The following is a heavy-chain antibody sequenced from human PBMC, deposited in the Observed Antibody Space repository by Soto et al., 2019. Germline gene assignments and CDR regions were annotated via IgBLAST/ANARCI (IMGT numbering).Heavy chain of an antibody. Sequence: QVQLQQWGAGLLKPSETLSLTCAVYGGSFSGYYWSWIRQPPGKGLEWIGEINHSGSTNYNPSLKSRVTISVETSKKHFSLRLSSVTDDDTAVFYCARVPGAYYYYYGMDVWGQGTTVTVSS. CDR3: ARVPGAYYYYYGMDV. CDR1: GGSFSGYY. D-gene: IGHD1-26*01. V-gene: IGHV4-34*01. J-gene: IGHJ6*02. CDR2: INHSGST.